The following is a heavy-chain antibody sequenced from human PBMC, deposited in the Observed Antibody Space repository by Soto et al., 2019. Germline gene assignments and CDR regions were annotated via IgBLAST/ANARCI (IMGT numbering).Heavy chain of an antibody. V-gene: IGHV4-4*02. CDR2: IYHSGST. J-gene: IGHJ5*02. D-gene: IGHD1-1*01. CDR3: AREGGFRKQLRNWFDP. Sequence: QVQLQESGPGLVKPSGTLSLTCAVSGGSISSSNWWSWVRQPPGKGLEWIGEIYHSGSTNYNPSLKRRVTLSVDKSKNQFSLKLSSVTAADTAVYYCAREGGFRKQLRNWFDPWGQGTLVTVSS. CDR1: GGSISSSNW.